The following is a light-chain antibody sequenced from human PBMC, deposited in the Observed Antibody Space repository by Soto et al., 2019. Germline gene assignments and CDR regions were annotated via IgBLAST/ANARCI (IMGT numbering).Light chain of an antibody. Sequence: QSVLTQPPSVSGAPGQRVTISCTGSSSKIGAGYDVHWYQQLPGTAPKLLIYGNSNRPSGVPDRFSGSMSSTSASLAITGRQAEDEADYYCQSSDSSLSGPVFGGGTKLTVL. J-gene: IGLJ3*02. CDR1: SSKIGAGYD. CDR2: GNS. CDR3: QSSDSSLSGPV. V-gene: IGLV1-40*01.